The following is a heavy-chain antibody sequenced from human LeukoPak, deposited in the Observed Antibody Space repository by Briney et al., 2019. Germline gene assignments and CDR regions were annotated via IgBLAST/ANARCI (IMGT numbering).Heavy chain of an antibody. CDR3: ARGYSSGHFQH. CDR2: IYYSGST. V-gene: IGHV4-59*01. Sequence: SETLSLTCTVSGGSISSYYWSWIRQPPGKGLEWIGYIYYSGSTNYNPSLKSRVTISVDTSKNQFSLKLSSVTAADTAVYYCARGYSSGHFQHWGQGTRVTVSS. J-gene: IGHJ1*01. CDR1: GGSISSYY. D-gene: IGHD6-19*01.